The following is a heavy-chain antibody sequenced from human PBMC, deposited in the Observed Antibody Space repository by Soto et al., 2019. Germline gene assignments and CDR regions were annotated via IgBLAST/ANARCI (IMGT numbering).Heavy chain of an antibody. D-gene: IGHD6-19*01. Sequence: SETLSLTCTVSGGSISSGGYYWSWIRQHPGKGLEWIGYIYYSGSTYYTPSLKSRVAISVDTSKNQFSLKLSSVTAADTAVYYCARARDGSGPTVNWFDPWGQGTLVTVSS. CDR2: IYYSGST. CDR3: ARARDGSGPTVNWFDP. CDR1: GGSISSGGYY. V-gene: IGHV4-31*03. J-gene: IGHJ5*02.